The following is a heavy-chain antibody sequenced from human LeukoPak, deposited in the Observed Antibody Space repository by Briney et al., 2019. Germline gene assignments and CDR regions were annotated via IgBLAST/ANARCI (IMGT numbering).Heavy chain of an antibody. J-gene: IGHJ6*02. CDR3: ARVASKGGMDV. CDR2: IHYTWNA. Sequence: SETLSLTCAVYGGSFSGYYWSWIRQPPAKGLEWIGHIHYTWNAKYNPSLKSRVTISLDRSNNQFSLRLSSVTAADTAVYYCARVASKGGMDVWGQGTTVTVS. V-gene: IGHV4-59*01. CDR1: GGSFSGYY.